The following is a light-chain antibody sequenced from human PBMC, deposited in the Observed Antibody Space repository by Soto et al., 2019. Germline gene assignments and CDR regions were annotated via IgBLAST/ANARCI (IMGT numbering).Light chain of an antibody. V-gene: IGKV3-15*01. CDR3: QQYNDWPLT. Sequence: EIVMTQSPATLSVSPGERATLSCRASQSVSNNLAWYQQKPGQAPRLLIYGVSTRATGVPARFSGSGSGTEFTLTISTLQSEDRAVYYWQQYNDWPLTFGQGTKVEFK. CDR2: GVS. J-gene: IGKJ1*01. CDR1: QSVSNN.